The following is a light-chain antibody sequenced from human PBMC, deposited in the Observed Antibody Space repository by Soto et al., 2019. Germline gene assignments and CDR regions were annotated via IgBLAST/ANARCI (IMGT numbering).Light chain of an antibody. CDR2: GAS. J-gene: IGKJ2*01. Sequence: EIVMTQSPVTLSVSPGERATLSCRASQSVSSKLAWYQQKPGQAPRLLIYGASTRATGIPARFSGSGSGTESALSISSLQSEDFALYYCQQYNNWPQTFGQGTKLEIK. V-gene: IGKV3-15*01. CDR1: QSVSSK. CDR3: QQYNNWPQT.